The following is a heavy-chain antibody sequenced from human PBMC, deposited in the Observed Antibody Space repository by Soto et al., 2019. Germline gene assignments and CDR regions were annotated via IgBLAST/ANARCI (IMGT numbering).Heavy chain of an antibody. J-gene: IGHJ4*02. CDR3: ARVSPPLDY. Sequence: PGGSLRLSCAASGFTFSDYYMSWIRQAPGKGLEWVSNNRTSGSTINYADSVKGRFTISRDSAKNSLYLQMNSLSAEDTAVYYCARVSPPLDYWGQGTLVTVSS. CDR1: GFTFSDYY. CDR2: NRTSGSTI. V-gene: IGHV3-11*01.